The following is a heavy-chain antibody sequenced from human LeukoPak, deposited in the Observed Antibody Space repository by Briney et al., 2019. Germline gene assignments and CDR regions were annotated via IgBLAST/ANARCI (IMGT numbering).Heavy chain of an antibody. V-gene: IGHV3-23*01. CDR3: XXXXXXDGVNFERGADY. CDR1: GFTFSSHV. J-gene: IGHJ4*02. CDR2: ISGGGHHT. Sequence: GGSLRLSCVGSGFTFSSHVMSWVRQAPGMGLEWVSSISGGGHHTYYADSVRGRFTISIDGSKNTVVLQMNSLRAKDTAVYYCXXXXXXDGVNFERGADYWGQGTQVTVSS. D-gene: IGHD3-10*01.